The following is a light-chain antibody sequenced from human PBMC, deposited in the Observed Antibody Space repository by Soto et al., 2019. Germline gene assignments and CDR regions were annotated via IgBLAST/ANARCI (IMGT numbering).Light chain of an antibody. V-gene: IGKV3-20*01. CDR2: GVS. CDR1: QSLTSIY. Sequence: EIVLTQSPGTLSLSPGERATLSCRASQSLTSIYLAWYQQKPGQAPRLLIYGVSNRATGIPDRFSGSGSGTDFTLTISRLEPEEFAVYYCQQYGSSPRTFGQGTKVEIK. CDR3: QQYGSSPRT. J-gene: IGKJ1*01.